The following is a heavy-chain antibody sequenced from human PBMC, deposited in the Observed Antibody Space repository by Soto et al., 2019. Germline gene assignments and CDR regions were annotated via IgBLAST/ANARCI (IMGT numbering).Heavy chain of an antibody. D-gene: IGHD3-10*01. CDR3: AKDRYYGSGSHLRSYYYGMDV. CDR2: ISYDGSNK. V-gene: IGHV3-30*18. Sequence: PGGSLRLSCAASGFTFSSYGMHWVRQAPGKGLEWVAVISYDGSNKYYADSVKGRFTISRDNSKNTLYLQMNSLRAEDTAVYYCAKDRYYGSGSHLRSYYYGMDVWGQGTTVTVSS. CDR1: GFTFSSYG. J-gene: IGHJ6*02.